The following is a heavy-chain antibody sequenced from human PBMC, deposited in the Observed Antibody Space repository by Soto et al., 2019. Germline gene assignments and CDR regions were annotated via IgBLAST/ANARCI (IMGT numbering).Heavy chain of an antibody. J-gene: IGHJ4*02. D-gene: IGHD1-1*01. CDR1: GGTFSSYA. CDR2: IIPIFGTA. Sequence: QVQLVQSGAEVKKPGSSVKVSCKASGGTFSSYAISWVRQAPGQGLEWMGGIIPIFGTANYAQKFQGRVTITADESTSTAYMELSSRRSEDTAGYYCARRGSRNWNNGGGDYWGQGTLVTVSS. V-gene: IGHV1-69*01. CDR3: ARRGSRNWNNGGGDY.